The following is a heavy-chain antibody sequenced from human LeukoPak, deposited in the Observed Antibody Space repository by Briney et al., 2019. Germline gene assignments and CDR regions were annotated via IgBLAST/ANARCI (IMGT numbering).Heavy chain of an antibody. V-gene: IGHV3-23*01. CDR1: GFTFSSYA. CDR3: AKESANWGYNWFDP. D-gene: IGHD7-27*01. CDR2: ISAGGGST. Sequence: PGGSLRLSCAASGFTFSSYAMSWVRQAAGKGLEWVSAISAGGGSTYYGDSVKGRFTISRDNSKNTLYLQMNSLRAEDTAIYYCAKESANWGYNWFDPWGQGTLVTFSS. J-gene: IGHJ5*02.